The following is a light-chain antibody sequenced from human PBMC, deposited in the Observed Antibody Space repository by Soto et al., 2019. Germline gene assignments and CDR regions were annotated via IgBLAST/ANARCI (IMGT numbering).Light chain of an antibody. CDR3: MQDLHAPWK. CDR1: HVLLHSNGYNH. CDR2: LGS. V-gene: IGKV2-28*01. J-gene: IGKJ1*01. Sequence: EIVMTQSPLSLPVTPGEPASISCRSSHVLLHSNGYNHLDWYLQKPGQSPQLLIYLGSNRASGVPDRFSGSGSGTDFTLKISRVEAEDVGVYYCMQDLHAPWKFGQGTKVDIK.